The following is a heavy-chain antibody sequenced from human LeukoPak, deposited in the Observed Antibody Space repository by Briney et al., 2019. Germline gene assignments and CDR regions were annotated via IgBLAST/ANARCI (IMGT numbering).Heavy chain of an antibody. Sequence: ASVKVPCKASGYTFTSYDINWVRQATGQGPEWMGVISPSGGSTTYAQKFQGRVTLTTDTSTSTAYMELRSLRSDDTAVYYCARDLGGGVDYWGQGTLVTVSS. J-gene: IGHJ4*02. V-gene: IGHV1-46*01. D-gene: IGHD3-16*01. CDR3: ARDLGGGVDY. CDR2: ISPSGGST. CDR1: GYTFTSYD.